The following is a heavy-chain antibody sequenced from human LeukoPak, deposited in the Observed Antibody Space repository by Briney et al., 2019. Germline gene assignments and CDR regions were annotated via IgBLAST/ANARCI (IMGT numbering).Heavy chain of an antibody. CDR1: GYTFASYG. J-gene: IGHJ2*01. D-gene: IGHD1-26*01. Sequence: ASVKVSCKASGYTFASYGIIWVRQAPGQGLEWMGIINPSGGSTSYAQKFQGRVTMTRDTSTSTVYMELSSLRSGDTAVYYCASTRGDHPPHWEWYFDLWGRGTLVTVSS. V-gene: IGHV1-46*01. CDR3: ASTRGDHPPHWEWYFDL. CDR2: INPSGGST.